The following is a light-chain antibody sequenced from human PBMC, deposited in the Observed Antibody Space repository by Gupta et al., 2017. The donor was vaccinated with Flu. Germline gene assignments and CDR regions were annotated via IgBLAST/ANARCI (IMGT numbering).Light chain of an antibody. V-gene: IGLV2-11*01. J-gene: IGLJ2*01. CDR2: DVT. Sequence: QSALTQPRSVSASPGQSVAISCTGSSSDVGGSNYVTWYQQQPGSAPKLMSYDVTQRPSGVPDRVSGSESGNTASLTISGLQAEDEDDYHCCEYAGTYMVVGGGTKLTVL. CDR3: CEYAGTYMV. CDR1: SSDVGGSNY.